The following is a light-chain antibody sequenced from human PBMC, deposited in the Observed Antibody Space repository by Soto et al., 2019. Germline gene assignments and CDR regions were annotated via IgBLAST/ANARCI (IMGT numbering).Light chain of an antibody. CDR1: SSDVGSYNL. V-gene: IGLV2-23*01. Sequence: QSVLTQPASVSGSPGQSITISCTGTSSDVGSYNLVSWYQQHPGTAPKLMTYDGSKRPSGVSNRFSGSKSGNTASLTISGLQAEDEADYYCCSYAGSSTSWVFGGGTKLTVL. J-gene: IGLJ3*02. CDR3: CSYAGSSTSWV. CDR2: DGS.